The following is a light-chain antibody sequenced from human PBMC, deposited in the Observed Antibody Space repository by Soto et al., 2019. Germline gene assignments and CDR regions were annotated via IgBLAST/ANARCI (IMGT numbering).Light chain of an antibody. CDR1: QGISNY. CDR3: QHYNSYSEA. Sequence: DIQMTQSPSSLSASLGDRVTITCRANQGISNYLAWYQQKPGKAPQLLIYGATTLQSGVPSRFSGSGSGTDFTLTISSLQPDDFATYYCQHYNSYSEAFGQGTKVDIK. J-gene: IGKJ1*01. CDR2: GAT. V-gene: IGKV1-27*01.